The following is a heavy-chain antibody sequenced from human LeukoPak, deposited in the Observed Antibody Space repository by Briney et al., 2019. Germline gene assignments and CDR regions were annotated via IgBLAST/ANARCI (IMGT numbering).Heavy chain of an antibody. V-gene: IGHV4-4*02. CDR3: ASRKPGIAAAGPFDY. Sequence: SETLSLTCAVSGGSISSSNWWSWVRQPPGKGLEWIGEIYHSGSTNYNPSLRSRVTISVDKSKNQFSLKLSSVTAADTAVYYCASRKPGIAAAGPFDYWGQGTLVTVSS. D-gene: IGHD6-13*01. CDR2: IYHSGST. CDR1: GGSISSSNW. J-gene: IGHJ4*02.